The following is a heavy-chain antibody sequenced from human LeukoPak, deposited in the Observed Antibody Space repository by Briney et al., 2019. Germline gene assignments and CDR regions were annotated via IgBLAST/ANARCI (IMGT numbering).Heavy chain of an antibody. D-gene: IGHD3-16*02. Sequence: GGSLRLSCAASGFTFSSYAMSWVRQAPGKGLEWVSAISGRGGSTYYADSVKGRFTISRDNSKNTLYLQMNSLRAEDTAVYYCATHPNYDYVWGSYRYTPFDYWGQGTLVTVSS. J-gene: IGHJ4*02. V-gene: IGHV3-23*01. CDR1: GFTFSSYA. CDR3: ATHPNYDYVWGSYRYTPFDY. CDR2: ISGRGGST.